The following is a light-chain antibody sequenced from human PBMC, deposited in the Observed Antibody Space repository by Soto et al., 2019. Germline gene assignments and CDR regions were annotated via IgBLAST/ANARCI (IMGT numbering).Light chain of an antibody. V-gene: IGKV3-20*01. J-gene: IGKJ1*01. Sequence: EIVLTQSPGTLSLSPGERATVSCRASQSVSDIYLAWYQQRAGQAPRLLLYGASRRATGIPDRFSGSGSGTDFTLTISRLEPEDFAVYYCQQFGSSPRTFGPGTKVEI. CDR2: GAS. CDR1: QSVSDIY. CDR3: QQFGSSPRT.